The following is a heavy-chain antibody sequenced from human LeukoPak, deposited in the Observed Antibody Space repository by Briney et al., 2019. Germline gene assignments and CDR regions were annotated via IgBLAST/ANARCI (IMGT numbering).Heavy chain of an antibody. V-gene: IGHV4-4*07. Sequence: SETLSLTCTVSGGSISSYYWSWIRQPAGKGLEWIGRIYTSGSTNYNPSLKSRVTISVDTSKNQFSLKLSSVTAADTAMYNCARLGWLYGSGSMNWFDFWGQGTLVTVSS. D-gene: IGHD3-10*01. CDR3: ARLGWLYGSGSMNWFDF. J-gene: IGHJ5*01. CDR1: GGSISSYY. CDR2: IYTSGST.